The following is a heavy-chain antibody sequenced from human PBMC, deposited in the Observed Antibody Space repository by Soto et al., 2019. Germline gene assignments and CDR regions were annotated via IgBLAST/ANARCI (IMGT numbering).Heavy chain of an antibody. CDR2: IYYSGST. CDR1: GGSISSGGYY. V-gene: IGHV4-31*03. D-gene: IGHD3-10*01. J-gene: IGHJ5*02. Sequence: NPSETLSLTCTVSGGSISSGGYYWSWIRQHPGKGLEWIGYIYYSGSTYYNPSLKSRVTISVDTSKNQFSLKLSSVTAADTAVYYCARSGLLWFGELSWFDPWGQGTLVTVSS. CDR3: ARSGLLWFGELSWFDP.